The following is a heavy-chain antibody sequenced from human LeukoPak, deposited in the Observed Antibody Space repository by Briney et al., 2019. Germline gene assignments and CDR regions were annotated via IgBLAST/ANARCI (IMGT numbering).Heavy chain of an antibody. Sequence: SETLSLTCTVSGGSISSYYWSWIRQPPGKGLEWTGYIYYSGSTNYNPSLKSRVTTSVDTSKTQSSLKLSSVTAADTAVYYCARHKEPDYYGSGSYYNGDFDYWGQGTLVTVSS. CDR3: ARHKEPDYYGSGSYYNGDFDY. CDR2: IYYSGST. CDR1: GGSISSYY. V-gene: IGHV4-59*08. D-gene: IGHD3-10*01. J-gene: IGHJ4*02.